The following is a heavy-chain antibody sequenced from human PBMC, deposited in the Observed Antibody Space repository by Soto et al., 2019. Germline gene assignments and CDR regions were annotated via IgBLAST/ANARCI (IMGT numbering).Heavy chain of an antibody. CDR3: ARGPGAMGYYFDY. J-gene: IGHJ4*02. D-gene: IGHD5-18*01. V-gene: IGHV3-53*02. CDR1: GFLVTSNY. Sequence: EVRLVETGGGLIQPGGSLRLSCAASGFLVTSNYMSWVRQAPGKGLEWVSVIYTVGNTYYADSVKGRFTISRDNSKNTLYLQMNSLRAEDTAVYYCARGPGAMGYYFDYWGQGTLVTVSS. CDR2: IYTVGNT.